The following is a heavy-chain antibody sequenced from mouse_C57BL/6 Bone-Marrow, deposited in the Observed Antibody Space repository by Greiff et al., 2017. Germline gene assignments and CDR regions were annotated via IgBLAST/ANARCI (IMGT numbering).Heavy chain of an antibody. Sequence: DVQLVESGGDLVKPGGSLKLSCAASGFTFSSYGMSWVRQTPDKRLEWVATISSGGSYTYYPDSVKGRFTISRDNAKNTLYLQMSILKSEDTAMYYCARYYYDYVDYWGQGTTLTVSS. CDR1: GFTFSSYG. V-gene: IGHV5-6*01. D-gene: IGHD1-1*01. J-gene: IGHJ2*01. CDR2: ISSGGSYT. CDR3: ARYYYDYVDY.